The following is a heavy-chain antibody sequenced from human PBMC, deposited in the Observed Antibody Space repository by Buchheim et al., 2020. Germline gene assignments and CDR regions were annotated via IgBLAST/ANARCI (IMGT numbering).Heavy chain of an antibody. CDR3: ARVADILTGYYFGWFDP. V-gene: IGHV4-34*01. Sequence: QVQLQQWGAGLLKPSETLSLTCAVYGGSFSGYYWSWIRQPPGKGLEWIGEINHSGSTNYNPSLKSRVTISVETSKNQFSLKLSSVTAADTAVYYCARVADILTGYYFGWFDPWGQGTL. CDR1: GGSFSGYY. D-gene: IGHD3-9*01. CDR2: INHSGST. J-gene: IGHJ5*02.